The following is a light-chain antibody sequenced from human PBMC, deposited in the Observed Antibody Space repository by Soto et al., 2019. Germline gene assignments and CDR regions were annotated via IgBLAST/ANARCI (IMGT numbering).Light chain of an antibody. V-gene: IGKV3-15*01. CDR3: QQYNNWPWT. CDR1: QSVSSN. Sequence: PATLSVSPGERATLYCRASQSVSSNLAWYQQKPGQSPRLLIYGASSRATGIPARFSGSGSGTEFTLTISSLQSEDFAVYYCQQYNNWPWTFGQGTKVDNK. CDR2: GAS. J-gene: IGKJ1*01.